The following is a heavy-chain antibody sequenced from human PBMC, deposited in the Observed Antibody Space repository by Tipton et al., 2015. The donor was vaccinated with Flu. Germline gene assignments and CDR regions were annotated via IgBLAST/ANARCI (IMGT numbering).Heavy chain of an antibody. CDR2: IDKSGNT. D-gene: IGHD3-10*01. CDR1: GVSTSSYY. J-gene: IGHJ5*02. Sequence: TLSLTCTVSGVSTSSYYWSWVRQSPGKGLEWIGYIDKSGNTNYNPSLKSRVTIVLDTSKNQFSLKLTSVTAADTAVYYCARDSMVRGTIGPWGQGTLVTVSS. V-gene: IGHV4-59*01. CDR3: ARDSMVRGTIGP.